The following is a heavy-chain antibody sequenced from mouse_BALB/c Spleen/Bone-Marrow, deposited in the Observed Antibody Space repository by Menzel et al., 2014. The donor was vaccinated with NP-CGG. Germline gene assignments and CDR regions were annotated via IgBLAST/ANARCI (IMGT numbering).Heavy chain of an antibody. D-gene: IGHD1-1*02. CDR2: ISYSGST. CDR3: ARLGGYGPYFDY. V-gene: IGHV3-8*02. Sequence: VQLQQSGPSLVKPSQTLSLTCSVTGDSITSGYWNWIRKFPGNKLEYMVYISYSGSTYLNPSLKSRISITRDTSKNQYYLQLNSVTTEDTATYYCARLGGYGPYFDYWGQGSTLTVSS. J-gene: IGHJ2*01. CDR1: GDSITSGY.